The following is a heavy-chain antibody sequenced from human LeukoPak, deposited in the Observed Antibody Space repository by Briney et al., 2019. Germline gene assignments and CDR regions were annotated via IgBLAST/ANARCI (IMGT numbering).Heavy chain of an antibody. CDR3: AREESNRYLGHQNFDY. V-gene: IGHV3-53*01. CDR1: GFTVISNY. D-gene: IGHD1-14*01. CDR2: IYSGGST. J-gene: IGHJ4*02. Sequence: GGSLTLTFAATGFTVISNYMSWVRQAPGKGLEWVSVIYSGGSTYYADSVKGRFTISRDNSKNTLYLQMNSLRAEDTAVYYCAREESNRYLGHQNFDYWGQGTLVTVSS.